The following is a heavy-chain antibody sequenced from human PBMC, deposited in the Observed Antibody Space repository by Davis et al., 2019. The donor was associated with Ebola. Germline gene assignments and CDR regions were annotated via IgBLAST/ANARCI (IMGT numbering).Heavy chain of an antibody. CDR1: GYTFTRYG. D-gene: IGHD3-9*01. J-gene: IGHJ4*02. V-gene: IGHV1-18*04. CDR2: ISGFNTNT. CDR3: ARAPNYDVLTGTSTYYFDY. Sequence: ASVKVSCKSSGYTFTRYGLVWVRQAPGLGLEWMGWISGFNTNTNFAQKFQGRVTVSKDTSTNTAYMELRSLTSDDTAIYYCARAPNYDVLTGTSTYYFDYWGQGTLVTVSS.